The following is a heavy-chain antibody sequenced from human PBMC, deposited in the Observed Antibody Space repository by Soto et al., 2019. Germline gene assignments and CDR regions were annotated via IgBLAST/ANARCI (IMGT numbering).Heavy chain of an antibody. J-gene: IGHJ6*02. V-gene: IGHV1-18*01. CDR2: ISAYNGNT. CDR1: GYTFTSYG. D-gene: IGHD3-10*01. CDR3: ARDENGGSGSYYYYYYGMDV. Sequence: GASVKVSCKASGYTFTSYGISWVRQAPGQGLEWMGWISAYNGNTNYAQKLQGRVTMTTDTSTSTAYMELRSLRSDDTAVYYCARDENGGSGSYYYYYYGMDVWGQGTTVTVSS.